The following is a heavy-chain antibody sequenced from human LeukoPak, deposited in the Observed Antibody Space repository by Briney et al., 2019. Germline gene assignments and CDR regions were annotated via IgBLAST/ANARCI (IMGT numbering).Heavy chain of an antibody. CDR2: IYSSGNT. Sequence: GGSLRLSCAASGFSVSSNHMSCVRQAPGEGLEWVSVIYSSGNTHYADSVKGRFTISRDNSKNTLYLQMNSLRAEDTAVYYCARGIAAVGIVGVFDCWGQGTLVTVSS. V-gene: IGHV3-66*01. J-gene: IGHJ4*02. CDR1: GFSVSSNH. D-gene: IGHD6-13*01. CDR3: ARGIAAVGIVGVFDC.